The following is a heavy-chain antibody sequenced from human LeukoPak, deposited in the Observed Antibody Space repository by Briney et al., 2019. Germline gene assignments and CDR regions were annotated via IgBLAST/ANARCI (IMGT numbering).Heavy chain of an antibody. CDR2: VYASGST. D-gene: IGHD2-8*01. J-gene: IGHJ5*02. CDR3: ARIGVVVMVDNWFDP. CDR1: GGSISSGNYY. V-gene: IGHV4-61*02. Sequence: KSSETLSPTCTVSGGSISSGNYYWRWIRQPGGKGLEWSGRVYASGSTNYHPSLKSRVTISVDTSKNQFSLKLTSVTAADTAVYYCARIGVVVMVDNWFDPWGQGTQVTVSS.